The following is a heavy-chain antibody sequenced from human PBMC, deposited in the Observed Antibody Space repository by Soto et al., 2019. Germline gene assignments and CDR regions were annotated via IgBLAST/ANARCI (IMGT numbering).Heavy chain of an antibody. CDR2: IYYSGST. D-gene: IGHD3-10*01. CDR1: GGSISSSSHY. V-gene: IGHV4-39*01. Sequence: PSETLYLTCTVSGGSISSSSHYWGWIRQPPGKGLEWIGSIYYSGSTYYNPSLKSRVTISVDTSKNQFSLKLSSVTAADTAVYYCARHGSGSHFDYWGQGTLVTVSS. CDR3: ARHGSGSHFDY. J-gene: IGHJ4*02.